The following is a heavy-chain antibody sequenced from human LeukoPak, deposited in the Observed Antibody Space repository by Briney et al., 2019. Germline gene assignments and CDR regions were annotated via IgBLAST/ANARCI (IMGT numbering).Heavy chain of an antibody. CDR2: ISGSGGST. V-gene: IGHV3-23*01. J-gene: IGHJ4*02. D-gene: IGHD3-3*01. CDR1: GFTVSSIH. Sequence: GGSLRLSCAASGFTVSSIHMSWVRQAPGKGLEWVSAISGSGGSTYYADSVKGRFTISRDNSKNTLYLQMNSLRAEDTAVYYCAKEGLRFLEWPLDYWGQGTLVTVSS. CDR3: AKEGLRFLEWPLDY.